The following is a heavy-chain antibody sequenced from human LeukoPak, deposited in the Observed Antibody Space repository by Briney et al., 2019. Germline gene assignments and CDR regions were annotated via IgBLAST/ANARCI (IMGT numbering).Heavy chain of an antibody. Sequence: PGGPLRLSCAASGFTFASYGMHWVRHAPGKGLEWVALIRYDGTNKYYTDSVKGRFTISKDNSKNTLYLQMNSLRAEDTAVYYCTRNQGYCTGGGCYIDYWGQGTLVTVSS. CDR3: TRNQGYCTGGGCYIDY. D-gene: IGHD2-8*02. J-gene: IGHJ4*02. CDR1: GFTFASYG. CDR2: IRYDGTNK. V-gene: IGHV3-30*02.